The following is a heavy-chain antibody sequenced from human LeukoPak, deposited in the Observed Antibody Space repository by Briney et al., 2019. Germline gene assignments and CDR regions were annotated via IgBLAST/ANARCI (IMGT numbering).Heavy chain of an antibody. V-gene: IGHV1-2*06. CDR1: GYTFTDYY. CDR3: TREGTRTSDFDI. CDR2: INPNSGGT. D-gene: IGHD1-1*01. J-gene: IGHJ3*02. Sequence: ASVKVSCKSSGYTFTDYYIHWVRQAPGQGVWCMGRINPNSGGTDYVQKFQGRVTMTRDTSLTTDYMDLTRLRYNDTAIYYCTREGTRTSDFDIWGQGTMVTVSS.